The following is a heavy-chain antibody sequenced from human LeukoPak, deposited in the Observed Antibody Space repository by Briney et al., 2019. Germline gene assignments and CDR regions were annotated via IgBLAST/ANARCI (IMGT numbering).Heavy chain of an antibody. CDR1: GDSITGYY. V-gene: IGHV4-39*01. D-gene: IGHD3-10*01. CDR3: ARRPLLWFGNWFDP. CDR2: IYYSGST. J-gene: IGHJ5*02. Sequence: SETLSLTCSVSGDSITGYYWGWIRQPPGKGLEWIGSIYYSGSTYYNPSLKSRVTISVDTSKNQFSLKLSSVTAADTAVYYCARRPLLWFGNWFDPWGQGTLVTVSS.